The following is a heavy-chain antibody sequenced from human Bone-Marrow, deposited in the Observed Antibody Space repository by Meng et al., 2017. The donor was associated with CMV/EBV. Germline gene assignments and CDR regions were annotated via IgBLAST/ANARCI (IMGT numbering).Heavy chain of an antibody. V-gene: IGHV1-8*01. D-gene: IGHD2-15*01. J-gene: IGHJ6*02. CDR2: MNPNSGNT. CDR1: GYTFTSYD. CDR3: ARGRCSGGSCRYYYYYYGMDV. Sequence: ASVKVSCKASGYTFTSYDINWVRQATGQGLEWMGWMNPNSGNTGYAQKFQGRVTMTRNTSISTAYMGLSSLRSEDTAVYYCARGRCSGGSCRYYYYYYGMDVWGQGTTVTVSS.